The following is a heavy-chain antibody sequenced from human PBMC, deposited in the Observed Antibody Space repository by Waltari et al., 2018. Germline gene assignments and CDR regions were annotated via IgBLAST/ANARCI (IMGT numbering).Heavy chain of an antibody. J-gene: IGHJ4*02. CDR3: ARGYGSGSYYNHFDY. CDR1: GYSLSSGYY. Sequence: QVQLQESGPGLVKPSETLSLTCAVSGYSLSSGYYWGWIRQPPGKGLEWIGSIYHSGSTYYNPSLKSRVTISVDTSKNQFSLKLSSVTAADTAVYYCARGYGSGSYYNHFDYWGQGTLVTVSS. V-gene: IGHV4-38-2*01. D-gene: IGHD3-10*01. CDR2: IYHSGST.